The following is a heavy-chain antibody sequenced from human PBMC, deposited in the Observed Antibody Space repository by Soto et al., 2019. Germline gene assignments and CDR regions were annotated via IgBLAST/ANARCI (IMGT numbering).Heavy chain of an antibody. CDR3: ARDMTMVRGGGYGMDV. V-gene: IGHV1-69*06. CDR2: IIPIFGTA. J-gene: IGHJ6*02. D-gene: IGHD3-10*01. CDR1: GGTFSSYA. Sequence: QVQLVQSGAEVKKPGSSVKVSCKASGGTFSSYAISWVRQAPGQGLEWMGGIIPIFGTANYAQKFQGRVTITADKPTSTAYMERSSLRSEDTAVYYCARDMTMVRGGGYGMDVWGQGTTVTVSS.